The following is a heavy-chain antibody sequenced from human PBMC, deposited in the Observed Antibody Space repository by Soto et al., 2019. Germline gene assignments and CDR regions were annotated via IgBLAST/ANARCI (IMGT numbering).Heavy chain of an antibody. Sequence: QVQLQESGPGLVKPSQTLSLTCNVSGASISSGTSYWTWIRQHPGEGLEWIGHIYFTGATYSNPSLRRRLTMSVDTSKNQFSLKLTSVTAADTATYYCASIPRRGYSYGIDYWGQGTLVTVSS. CDR2: IYFTGAT. CDR3: ASIPRRGYSYGIDY. J-gene: IGHJ4*02. CDR1: GASISSGTSY. D-gene: IGHD2-21*02. V-gene: IGHV4-31*03.